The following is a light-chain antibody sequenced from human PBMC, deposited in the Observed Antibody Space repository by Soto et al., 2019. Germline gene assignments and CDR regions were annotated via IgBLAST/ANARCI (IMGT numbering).Light chain of an antibody. V-gene: IGLV1-47*02. CDR3: AAWDDSLSGQWV. Sequence: QAVVTQPPSASGTPGQRVTISCSGSNSNIGNNHVYWYQQLPGTAPKLLIYGNNQRPSGVPDRFSVSKSGTSASLAISGLRSEDEADYYCAAWDDSLSGQWVFGRGTKLTVL. CDR2: GNN. CDR1: NSNIGNNH. J-gene: IGLJ3*02.